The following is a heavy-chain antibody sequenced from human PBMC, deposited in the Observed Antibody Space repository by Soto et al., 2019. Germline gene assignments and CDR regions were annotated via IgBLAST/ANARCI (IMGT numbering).Heavy chain of an antibody. D-gene: IGHD2-15*01. Sequence: PGGSLRLSCAASGFTFSRQAMHWVRQAPGRGLEWVAVIWYHGVDKYYADSVKGRFTISRDNSKNTVYLQMNSLRGEDTAVYYCATGFLGLCTGGSCPLDSWGQGSLVTAPQ. CDR2: IWYHGVDK. V-gene: IGHV3-33*01. CDR3: ATGFLGLCTGGSCPLDS. CDR1: GFTFSRQA. J-gene: IGHJ4*02.